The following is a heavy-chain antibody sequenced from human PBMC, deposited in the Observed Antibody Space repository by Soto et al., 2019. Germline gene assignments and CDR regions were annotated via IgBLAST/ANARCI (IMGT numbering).Heavy chain of an antibody. V-gene: IGHV1-2*02. CDR2: INPNSGGT. Sequence: SVKVSCKASGYTFTGYYMHWVRQAPGQGLEWMGWINPNSGGTNYAQKFQGRVTMTRDTSISTAYMELSRLRSDDTAVYYCARATYCSSTSCYSGLGGGMDVWGQGTTVTVSS. CDR1: GYTFTGYY. J-gene: IGHJ6*02. CDR3: ARATYCSSTSCYSGLGGGMDV. D-gene: IGHD2-2*01.